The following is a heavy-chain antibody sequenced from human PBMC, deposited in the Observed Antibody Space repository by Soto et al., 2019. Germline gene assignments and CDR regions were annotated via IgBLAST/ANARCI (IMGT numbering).Heavy chain of an antibody. V-gene: IGHV4-34*01. J-gene: IGHJ4*02. D-gene: IGHD3-22*01. CDR3: ARGISIIGAPDKYSFDS. Sequence: QVQLQQWGAGLLKPSETLSLTCAVYGGSFSGHYWSWIRQPPGKGLEWIGEINHSGSTNQNPSLKSRVRISVDTSKNQFSLKLTSVTAADTAVYYCARGISIIGAPDKYSFDSWGQGTLVTVSS. CDR1: GGSFSGHY. CDR2: INHSGST.